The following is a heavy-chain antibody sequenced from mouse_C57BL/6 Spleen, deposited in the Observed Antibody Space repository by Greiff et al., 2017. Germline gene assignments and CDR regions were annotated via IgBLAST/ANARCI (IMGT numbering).Heavy chain of an antibody. CDR3: ARRGFYYAMDY. CDR1: GYTFTSYW. J-gene: IGHJ4*01. Sequence: QVQLQQSGPELVKPGASVKLSCKASGYTFTSYWMHWVKQRPGQGLEWIGEIDPSDSYTNYNQKFKGKSTLTVDKSSSTAYMQLSSLTSEDSAVYYCARRGFYYAMDYWGQGTSVTVSS. CDR2: IDPSDSYT. V-gene: IGHV1-69*01.